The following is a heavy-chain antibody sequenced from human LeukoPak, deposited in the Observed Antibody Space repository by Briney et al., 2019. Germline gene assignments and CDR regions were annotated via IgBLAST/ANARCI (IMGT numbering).Heavy chain of an antibody. Sequence: PGGSLRLSCAASGFTFSSYWMHWVRQAPGKGPVWVSRINNDGSSTRYADSVKGRFTISRDNAKNTMYLQMNSLRAEDTAVYYCARIGGSGSYSGHYFDHWGQGTLVTVSS. V-gene: IGHV3-74*01. CDR3: ARIGGSGSYSGHYFDH. CDR1: GFTFSSYW. J-gene: IGHJ4*02. CDR2: INNDGSST. D-gene: IGHD3-10*01.